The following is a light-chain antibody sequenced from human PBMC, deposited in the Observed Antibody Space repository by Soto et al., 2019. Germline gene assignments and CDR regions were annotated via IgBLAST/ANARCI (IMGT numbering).Light chain of an antibody. CDR1: QSFNIIY. Sequence: DIVLTHSPGTLSWSPVETATLCYRAIQSFNIIYLSCYQHNPIQAPRLLIYGASSRVTCIPDRFSGRGSGTDFTLTNSRLEPEDFAVYYCQQYSNSPWTFGLGTMVDIK. CDR2: GAS. CDR3: QQYSNSPWT. V-gene: IGKV3-20*01. J-gene: IGKJ1*01.